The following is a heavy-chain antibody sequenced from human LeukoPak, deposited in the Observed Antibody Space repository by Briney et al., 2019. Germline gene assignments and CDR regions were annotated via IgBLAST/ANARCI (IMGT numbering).Heavy chain of an antibody. V-gene: IGHV1-24*01. J-gene: IGHJ6*03. CDR3: ATDSLRPVGITPYYYDYMDV. CDR1: GHTLSELS. D-gene: IGHD1-26*01. CDR2: FDREDGDT. Sequence: GASVKVSCKVSGHTLSELSMHWVRLAPGKGLEWMGGFDREDGDTKYAQKFQGRVIMTKDTSTDTAYMELSSLRSDDTAVYYCATDSLRPVGITPYYYDYMDVWGQGTTVTVSS.